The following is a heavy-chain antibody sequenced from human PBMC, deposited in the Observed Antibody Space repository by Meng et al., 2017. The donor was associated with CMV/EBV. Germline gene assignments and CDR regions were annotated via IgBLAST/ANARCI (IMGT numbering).Heavy chain of an antibody. CDR2: INPNSGDT. CDR3: ARGIWFGEPGGMDV. D-gene: IGHD3-10*01. V-gene: IGHV1-2*02. Sequence: ASVKVSCKASGYTFTGYYMHWVRQAPGQGLEWMGWINPNSGDTNYAQKFQGRVTMTRDTSISTAYMELSRLRSDDTAVYYCARGIWFGEPGGMDVWGQGTTVTVSS. J-gene: IGHJ6*02. CDR1: GYTFTGYY.